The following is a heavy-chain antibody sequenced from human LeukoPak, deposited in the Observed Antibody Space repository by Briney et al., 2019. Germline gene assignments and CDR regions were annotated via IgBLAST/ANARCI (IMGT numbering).Heavy chain of an antibody. V-gene: IGHV3-7*01. J-gene: IGHJ4*02. Sequence: GGSLRLSCAASGFAFNTYWMGWVRQAPGKGLGWVAKIKQDEREKYCVDSLKGRFTVSRDNAKNSLYLQMNSLSAEDTAVYYCARAGTSHLLYYFDNWGQGTLVTVSS. CDR3: ARAGTSHLLYYFDN. CDR1: GFAFNTYW. D-gene: IGHD2-2*01. CDR2: IKQDEREK.